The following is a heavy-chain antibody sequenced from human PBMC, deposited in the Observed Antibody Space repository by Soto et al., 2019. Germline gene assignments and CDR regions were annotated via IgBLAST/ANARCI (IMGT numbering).Heavy chain of an antibody. J-gene: IGHJ4*02. CDR2: IYYSGST. CDR1: GGSISSSSYY. Sequence: SETLSLTCTVSGGSISSSSYYWGWIRQPPGKGLEWIGSIYYSGSTYYNPSLKSRVTISVDTSKNQFSLKLSSVTAADTAVYYCASQYSSGWYYGYWGQGTLVTVSS. D-gene: IGHD6-19*01. CDR3: ASQYSSGWYYGY. V-gene: IGHV4-39*01.